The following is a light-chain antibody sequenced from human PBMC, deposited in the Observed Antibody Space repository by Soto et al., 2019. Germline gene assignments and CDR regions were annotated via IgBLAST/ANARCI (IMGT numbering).Light chain of an antibody. J-gene: IGLJ1*01. CDR2: TTN. Sequence: QSVLTQPHSASGTPGQRVTISCSGSSSNIGTSSVHWFQQLPGTAPKLLISTTNQRPSGVPERFSGSKSGTSASLAISGLQSEDEADYNCAAWDDSLNGNVFGTGTKVPVL. V-gene: IGLV1-44*01. CDR1: SSNIGTSS. CDR3: AAWDDSLNGNV.